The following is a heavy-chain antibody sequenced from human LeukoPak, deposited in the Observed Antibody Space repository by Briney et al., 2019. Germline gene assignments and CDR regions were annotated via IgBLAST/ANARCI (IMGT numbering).Heavy chain of an antibody. CDR3: ARGSHGSYYDSSGYYDPHYGMDV. V-gene: IGHV6-1*01. CDR2: TYYRSKWYN. D-gene: IGHD3-22*01. Sequence: SQTLSLTCAISGDSVSSNSAAWNWIRQSPSRGLEWLGRTYYRSKWYNDYAVSVKSRITINPDTSKNQFSLQLNSVSPEDTAVYYCARGSHGSYYDSSGYYDPHYGMDVWGQGPRSPSP. CDR1: GDSVSSNSAA. J-gene: IGHJ6*02.